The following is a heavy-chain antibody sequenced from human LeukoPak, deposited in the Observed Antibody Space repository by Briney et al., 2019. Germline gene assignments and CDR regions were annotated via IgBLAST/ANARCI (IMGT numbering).Heavy chain of an antibody. CDR2: ISYDGSNK. V-gene: IGHV3-30-3*01. D-gene: IGHD3-3*01. J-gene: IGHJ6*02. CDR1: GFTFSSYA. Sequence: GGSLRLSCAASGFTFSSYAMHWVRQAPGKGLEWVAVISYDGSNKYYADSVKGRFTISRDNSKNTLYLQMNSLRAEDTAVYYCARQYHDFWSGYYSYYYYGMDVWGQGTTVTVSS. CDR3: ARQYHDFWSGYYSYYYYGMDV.